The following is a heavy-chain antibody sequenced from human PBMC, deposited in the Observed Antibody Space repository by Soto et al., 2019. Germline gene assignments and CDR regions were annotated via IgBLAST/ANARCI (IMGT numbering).Heavy chain of an antibody. Sequence: EVQLVESGGGLVQSGGSLRLSCEASGFSFITYWMNWVRQAPGKGLEWLASIKEDGSENQYVDSVKGRFTISRDNAWNSLYLQMNSLSEEDTAVYYCVRAISGSFALWGQGTLVIVSS. J-gene: IGHJ4*02. CDR1: GFSFITYW. D-gene: IGHD3-9*01. CDR3: VRAISGSFAL. V-gene: IGHV3-7*04. CDR2: IKEDGSEN.